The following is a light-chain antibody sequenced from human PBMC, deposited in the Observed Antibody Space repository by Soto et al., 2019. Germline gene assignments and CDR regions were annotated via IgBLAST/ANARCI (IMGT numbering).Light chain of an antibody. Sequence: EIVLTQSPGTLSLSPGERATLSCRASQSVSSSYLAWYQHKPGQTPRLLIYDTSARATGVPTRFSGSRSGAEFTLTISSLQSEDFAVYYCQQYNNWPLPITFGQGTRLEI. V-gene: IGKV3-15*01. CDR3: QQYNNWPLPIT. CDR1: QSVSSSY. J-gene: IGKJ5*01. CDR2: DTS.